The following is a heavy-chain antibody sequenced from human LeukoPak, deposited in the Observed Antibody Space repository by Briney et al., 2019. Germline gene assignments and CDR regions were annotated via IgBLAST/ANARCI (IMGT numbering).Heavy chain of an antibody. CDR2: VKQDGSEK. CDR3: ARAGYYGSGGPNWFDP. CDR1: GFTFSSYW. D-gene: IGHD3-10*01. J-gene: IGHJ5*02. Sequence: GGSLRLSCAASGFTFSSYWMSWVRQAPGKGLEWVANVKQDGSEKYYVDSVKGRFTISRDNAKNSLYLQMNSLRAEDTAVYYCARAGYYGSGGPNWFDPWGQGTLVTVSS. V-gene: IGHV3-7*01.